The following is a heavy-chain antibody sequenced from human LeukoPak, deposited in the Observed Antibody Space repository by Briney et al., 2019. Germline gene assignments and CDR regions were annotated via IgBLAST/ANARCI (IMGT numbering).Heavy chain of an antibody. V-gene: IGHV4-61*02. Sequence: PSETLSLTCIVSGDSINNDTYYWNWIRQPAGKGLEWIGRMYVSGSSNYNPALKSRVSISVDTSKNQFSLKLSSVTAADTAVYYCARPYYYGSGSPFLYYWGQGTLVTVSS. CDR2: MYVSGSS. J-gene: IGHJ4*02. CDR1: GDSINNDTYY. CDR3: ARPYYYGSGSPFLYY. D-gene: IGHD3-10*01.